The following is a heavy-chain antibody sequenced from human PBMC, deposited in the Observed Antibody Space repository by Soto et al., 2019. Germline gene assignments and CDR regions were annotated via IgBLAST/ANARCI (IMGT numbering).Heavy chain of an antibody. CDR2: MNPNSGNT. CDR1: GYTFTSYD. CDR3: ARGARSYYDFWSGFHKLFNP. D-gene: IGHD3-3*01. V-gene: IGHV1-8*01. Sequence: ASVKVSCKASGYTFTSYDINWVRQATGQGLEWMGWMNPNSGNTGYAQKFQGRVTMTRNTSISTAYMELSSLRSEDTAVYYCARGARSYYDFWSGFHKLFNPWGEGTPVTVTS. J-gene: IGHJ5*02.